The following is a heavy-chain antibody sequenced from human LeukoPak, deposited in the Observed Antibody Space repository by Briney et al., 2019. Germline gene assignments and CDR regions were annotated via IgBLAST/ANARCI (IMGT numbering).Heavy chain of an antibody. Sequence: PGGSLRLSCAASGFTFSSYAMSWVRQAPGKGLEWVSAISGSGGSTYYADSVKGRFTISRDNSKNTLYLQMNSLRAEDTAVYYCAKGDFITMVRGVTYFDYWGQGTLVTVSS. V-gene: IGHV3-23*01. CDR3: AKGDFITMVRGVTYFDY. CDR2: ISGSGGST. J-gene: IGHJ4*02. CDR1: GFTFSSYA. D-gene: IGHD3-10*01.